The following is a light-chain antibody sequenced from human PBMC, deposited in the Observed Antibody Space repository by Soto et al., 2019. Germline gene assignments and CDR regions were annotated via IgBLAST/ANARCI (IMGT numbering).Light chain of an antibody. CDR3: QQYNNWPPRYT. Sequence: EIVMTQSPATLSVSPGERDTLSCRASQSVCSNLAWYQQKPGQAPRILIYGSSTRATGIPARFSGSGSGTEFTLTISSLQSEDFAVYYCQQYNNWPPRYTFGQGTKLEIK. CDR1: QSVCSN. CDR2: GSS. V-gene: IGKV3-15*01. J-gene: IGKJ2*01.